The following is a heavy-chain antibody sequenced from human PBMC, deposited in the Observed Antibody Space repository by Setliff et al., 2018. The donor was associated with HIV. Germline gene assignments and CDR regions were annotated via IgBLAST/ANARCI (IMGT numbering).Heavy chain of an antibody. CDR1: GYTFTTYY. CDR2: INPSDGST. Sequence: ASVKVSCKASGYTFTTYYIHWVRQAPGQGLEWMGIINPSDGSTSYAQKFQGRVTMTRDTSTTTVYMELSSLRSEDTAVYYCARCGAGEWHLYMDVWGKGTAVTVSS. J-gene: IGHJ6*03. V-gene: IGHV1-46*01. CDR3: ARCGAGEWHLYMDV. D-gene: IGHD3-16*01.